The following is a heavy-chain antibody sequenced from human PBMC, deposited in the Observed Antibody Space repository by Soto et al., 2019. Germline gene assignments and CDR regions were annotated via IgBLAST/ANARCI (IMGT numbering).Heavy chain of an antibody. CDR2: VGSVGGST. J-gene: IGHJ4*02. CDR3: AKDVCGSGTFCHFDY. V-gene: IGHV3-23*01. CDR1: EFTFTSYA. D-gene: IGHD3-10*01. Sequence: EVQLLESGGGLVQPGGSLRLSCAASEFTFTSYAMSWVRQAPGKGLEWVSAVGSVGGSTYYADSVRGRFTVSRDNSQNTLYLQMTNLRAEDTAVYYCAKDVCGSGTFCHFDYWGQGTLVTVSS.